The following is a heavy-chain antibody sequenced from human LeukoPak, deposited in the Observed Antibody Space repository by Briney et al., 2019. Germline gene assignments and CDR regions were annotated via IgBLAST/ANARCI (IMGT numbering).Heavy chain of an antibody. CDR3: ARDVRGAFDI. CDR2: ISSSGSTI. Sequence: PGGSLRLSCAASGFTFSSYEMNWVRQAPGKWLEWVSYISSSGSTIYYADSVKGRFTISRDNAKNSLYLQMNSLRAEDTAVYDCARDVRGAFDIWSQGTMVTVSS. CDR1: GFTFSSYE. V-gene: IGHV3-48*03. J-gene: IGHJ3*02.